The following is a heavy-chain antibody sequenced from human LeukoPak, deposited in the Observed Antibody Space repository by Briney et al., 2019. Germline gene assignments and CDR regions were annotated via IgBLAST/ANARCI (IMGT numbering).Heavy chain of an antibody. CDR3: ARHLSLYYGSGGDAFDI. Sequence: GESLKISCKGSGYSFTTYWIAWVRQMPGKGLEWMGIIYPGDSDTRYSPSFQGQVTISADKSISTAYLQWSSLKASDTAMYYCARHLSLYYGSGGDAFDIWGQGTMVTVSS. CDR2: IYPGDSDT. V-gene: IGHV5-51*01. CDR1: GYSFTTYW. D-gene: IGHD3-10*01. J-gene: IGHJ3*02.